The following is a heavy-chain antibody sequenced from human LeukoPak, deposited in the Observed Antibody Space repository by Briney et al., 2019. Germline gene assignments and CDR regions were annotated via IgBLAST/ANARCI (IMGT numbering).Heavy chain of an antibody. CDR3: AGNTYYCDRSAYYYVPLFDY. V-gene: IGHV4-39*07. D-gene: IGHD3-22*01. CDR2: FYSSGST. Sequence: SETLSLTCTVSGGSISSSSYFWGWIRQPPGKGLEWIGSFYSSGSTYYNPSLKSRVTISVDRSKNQFSLKLSSVTAADTAVYYCAGNTYYCDRSAYYYVPLFDYWGQGTLVTVS. CDR1: GGSISSSSYF. J-gene: IGHJ4*02.